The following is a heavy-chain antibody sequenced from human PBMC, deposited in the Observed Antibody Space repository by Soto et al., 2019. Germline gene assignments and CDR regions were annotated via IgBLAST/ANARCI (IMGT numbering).Heavy chain of an antibody. CDR3: ARDSSGYGRVVY. D-gene: IGHD3-22*01. CDR2: INHSGST. Sequence: QVQLQQWGAGLLKPSETLSLTCAVYGGVFSGYYWSWIRQPPGEGLEWIGEINHSGSTNYNPSLKSRVTISVDTSKNQFSLKLSSVTAADTAVYYCARDSSGYGRVVYWGQGTLLTVSS. J-gene: IGHJ4*02. CDR1: GGVFSGYY. V-gene: IGHV4-34*01.